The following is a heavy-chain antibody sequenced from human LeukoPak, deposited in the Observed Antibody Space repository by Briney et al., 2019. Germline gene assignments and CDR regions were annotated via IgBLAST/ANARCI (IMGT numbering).Heavy chain of an antibody. D-gene: IGHD2-2*01. V-gene: IGHV3-9*01. Sequence: GGSLRLSCAASGFTFDDYAMHWVRQAPGKGLERVSGINWNSGSIGYADSVKGRFTISRDNAKNSLYLQMNSLRAEDTALYYCAKADTDDVVPVAYGMVVWGQGTTVTVSS. CDR1: GFTFDDYA. J-gene: IGHJ6*02. CDR3: AKADTDDVVPVAYGMVV. CDR2: INWNSGSI.